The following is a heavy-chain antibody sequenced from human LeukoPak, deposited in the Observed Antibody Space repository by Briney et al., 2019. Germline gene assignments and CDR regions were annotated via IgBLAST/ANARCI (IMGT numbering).Heavy chain of an antibody. D-gene: IGHD2-2*01. CDR2: INPNSGGT. CDR3: ARTLVPAANYYYYGMDV. Sequence: ASVKVSCKASGYTFTGYYTHWVRQAPEQGLEWMGWINPNSGGTNYAQKFQGWVTMTGDTSISTAYMELSRLRSDDTAVYYCARTLVPAANYYYYGMDVWGQGTTVTVSS. V-gene: IGHV1-2*04. J-gene: IGHJ6*02. CDR1: GYTFTGYY.